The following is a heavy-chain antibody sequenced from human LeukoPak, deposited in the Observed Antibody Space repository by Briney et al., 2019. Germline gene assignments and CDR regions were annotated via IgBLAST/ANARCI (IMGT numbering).Heavy chain of an antibody. V-gene: IGHV3-23*01. Sequence: GRSLRLSCAASGFTFSSYGMHWVRQAPGKGLDWVSVISGSGGTTYYADSVKGRFTISRDNSKNTLYLQMNSLRAEDTAIYYCAKDSSTTVTTKGGPRRSFDYWGLGTLVTVSS. CDR1: GFTFSSYG. CDR2: ISGSGGTT. CDR3: AKDSSTTVTTKGGPRRSFDY. D-gene: IGHD4-17*01. J-gene: IGHJ4*02.